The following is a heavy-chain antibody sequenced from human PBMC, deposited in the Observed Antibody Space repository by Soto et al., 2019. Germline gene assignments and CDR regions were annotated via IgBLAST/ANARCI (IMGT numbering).Heavy chain of an antibody. CDR2: INPNSGGT. V-gene: IGHV1-2*02. Sequence: ASVKVSCKASGYTFTGYYMHWARQAPGQGLEWMGWINPNSGGTNYAQKFQGRVTMTRDTSISTAYMELSRLRSDDTAVYYCARAAAGSSFSSYYYYGMDVWGQGTTVTVSS. D-gene: IGHD6-25*01. J-gene: IGHJ6*02. CDR1: GYTFTGYY. CDR3: ARAAAGSSFSSYYYYGMDV.